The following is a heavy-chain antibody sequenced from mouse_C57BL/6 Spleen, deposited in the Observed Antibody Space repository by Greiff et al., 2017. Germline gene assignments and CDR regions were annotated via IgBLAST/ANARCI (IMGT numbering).Heavy chain of an antibody. CDR2: IYPGDGDT. Sequence: QVQLKESGPELVKPGASVKISCTASGYAFSSSWMNWVKQRPGKGLEWIGRIYPGDGDTNYNGKFKGKATLTADNSSSTDYMQLSSLTSEDAAVYFCARFYYGSSLLDYWGQGTTLTVSS. J-gene: IGHJ2*01. V-gene: IGHV1-82*01. CDR1: GYAFSSSW. CDR3: ARFYYGSSLLDY. D-gene: IGHD1-1*01.